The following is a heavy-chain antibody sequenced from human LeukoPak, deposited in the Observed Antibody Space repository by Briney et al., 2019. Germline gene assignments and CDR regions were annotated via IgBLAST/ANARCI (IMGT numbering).Heavy chain of an antibody. D-gene: IGHD1-26*01. CDR1: GYTFTSYY. Sequence: GASVKVSCKASGYTFTSYYMHWVRQAPGQGLEWMGIINPSGGSTSYAQKFQGRVTMTRDTSTSTVYMELSSLRSEDTAVYYCARNSGSYQPLYRYYYGMDVWGQGTTVTVSS. J-gene: IGHJ6*02. CDR3: ARNSGSYQPLYRYYYGMDV. V-gene: IGHV1-46*01. CDR2: INPSGGST.